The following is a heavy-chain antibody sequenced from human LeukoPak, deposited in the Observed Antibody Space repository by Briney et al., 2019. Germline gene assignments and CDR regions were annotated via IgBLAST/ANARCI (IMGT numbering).Heavy chain of an antibody. CDR1: GGSFSGYY. V-gene: IGHV4-34*01. CDR2: INHSGST. CDR3: AGHRYYGWFDP. D-gene: IGHD3-10*01. J-gene: IGHJ5*02. Sequence: SETLSLTCAVYGGSFSGYYWSWIRQPPGKGLEWIGEINHSGSTNYNPSLKSRVTISVDTSKNQFSLKLSSVTAADTAVYYCAGHRYYGWFDPWGQGTLVTVSS.